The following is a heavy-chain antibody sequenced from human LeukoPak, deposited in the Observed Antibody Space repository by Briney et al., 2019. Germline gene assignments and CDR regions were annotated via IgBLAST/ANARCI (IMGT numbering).Heavy chain of an antibody. CDR2: IYSGGST. Sequence: PWGSLRLSCAASGFTVSSNYMSWVRQAPGKGLEWVSVIYSGGSTYYADSVKGRFTISRDNSKNTLYLQMNSLRAKDTAVYYCARGPLQQWLVRDAFDIWGQGTMVTVSS. CDR1: GFTVSSNY. V-gene: IGHV3-53*01. CDR3: ARGPLQQWLVRDAFDI. D-gene: IGHD6-19*01. J-gene: IGHJ3*02.